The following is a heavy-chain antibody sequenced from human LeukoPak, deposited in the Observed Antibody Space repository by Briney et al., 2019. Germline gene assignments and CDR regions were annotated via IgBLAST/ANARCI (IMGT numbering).Heavy chain of an antibody. D-gene: IGHD1-26*01. CDR2: VIPVFGTA. Sequence: SVKVSCKASGGTFIFYSISWVRQAPGQGLEWMGGVIPVFGTANYAQKFQGRVTITADKSTSTAYMELSSLRSEDTAVYYCASIVGATGGWFDPWGQGTLVTVSS. J-gene: IGHJ5*02. CDR3: ASIVGATGGWFDP. CDR1: GGTFIFYS. V-gene: IGHV1-69*06.